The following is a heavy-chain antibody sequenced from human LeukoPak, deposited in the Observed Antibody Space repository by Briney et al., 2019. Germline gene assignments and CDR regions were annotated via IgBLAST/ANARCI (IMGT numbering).Heavy chain of an antibody. CDR2: IYYSGNT. CDR3: ARVEVAATKAGDYYYCMDV. D-gene: IGHD2-15*01. V-gene: IGHV4-59*11. Sequence: SETLSLTCTVSGGPISSHHWSWIRQPPGKGLEWIGCIYYSGNTNYNPSLKSRVTISVDTSKNQFSLKLSSVTAADTAVYYCARVEVAATKAGDYYYCMDVWGKGTTVTVSS. CDR1: GGPISSHH. J-gene: IGHJ6*03.